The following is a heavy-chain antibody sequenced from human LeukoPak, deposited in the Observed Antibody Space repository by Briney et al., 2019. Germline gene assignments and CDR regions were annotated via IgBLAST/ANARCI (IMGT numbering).Heavy chain of an antibody. D-gene: IGHD1-20*01. CDR3: ARDRTKGARYNWNPGYFDY. V-gene: IGHV3-23*01. CDR2: ISGSGGST. J-gene: IGHJ4*02. Sequence: PGGSLRLSCAASGFTFSSYAMSWVRQAPGKGLEWVSAISGSGGSTYYADSVKGRFTISRDNSKNTLYLQMNSLRAEDTAVYYCARDRTKGARYNWNPGYFDYWGQGTLVTVSS. CDR1: GFTFSSYA.